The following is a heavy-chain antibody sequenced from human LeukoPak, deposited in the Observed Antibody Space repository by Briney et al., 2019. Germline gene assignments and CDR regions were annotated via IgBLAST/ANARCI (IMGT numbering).Heavy chain of an antibody. V-gene: IGHV4-4*07. D-gene: IGHD3-3*01. CDR3: ARHKGYDFWSGHYGYYFDY. J-gene: IGHJ4*02. CDR1: GGPISNNY. Sequence: PSETLSLTCTVSGGPISNNYWSWIRQSAGEGLEWIGRMSSSGDINYNPSLKSRVTISVDTSKNQFSLKLSSVTAADTAVYYCARHKGYDFWSGHYGYYFDYWGQGTLVTVSS. CDR2: MSSSGDI.